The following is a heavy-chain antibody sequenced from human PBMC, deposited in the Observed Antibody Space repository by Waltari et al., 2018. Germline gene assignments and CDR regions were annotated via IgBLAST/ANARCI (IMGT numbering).Heavy chain of an antibody. D-gene: IGHD6-6*01. CDR3: AKARGSTSSRYYFDY. Sequence: EVQLLESGGGLVQPGGSLRLSCAGSGFAFSNYAMSWVRQAPGKGLEWVSLIHNDGTTTYYADSVKCRFTIFRDDSKNTLYLQVNSPVAEDTALYYCAKARGSTSSRYYFDYWGQGTLVTVSS. V-gene: IGHV3-23*03. CDR2: IHNDGTTT. J-gene: IGHJ4*02. CDR1: GFAFSNYA.